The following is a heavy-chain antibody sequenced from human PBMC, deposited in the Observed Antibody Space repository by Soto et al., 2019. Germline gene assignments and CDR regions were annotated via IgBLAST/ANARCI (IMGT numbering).Heavy chain of an antibody. Sequence: GGSLRLSFAASGFTFSSYGMHWVRQAPGKGLEWVAVISYDGSNKYYADSVKGRFTISRDNSKNTLYLQMNSLRAEDTAVYYCAKSGGGYCTNGVCYTRMDVWGQGT. V-gene: IGHV3-30*18. CDR1: GFTFSSYG. CDR3: AKSGGGYCTNGVCYTRMDV. CDR2: ISYDGSNK. J-gene: IGHJ6*02. D-gene: IGHD2-8*01.